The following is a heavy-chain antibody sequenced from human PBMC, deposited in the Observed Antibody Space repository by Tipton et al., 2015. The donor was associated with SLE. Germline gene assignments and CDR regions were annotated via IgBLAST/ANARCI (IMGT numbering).Heavy chain of an antibody. CDR2: IYYSGST. J-gene: IGHJ3*02. CDR3: AKVPKDGYCSGGSCHGNAFDI. CDR1: GGSISSHY. V-gene: IGHV4-31*03. Sequence: TLSLTCTVSGGSISSHYWSWIRQHPGKGLEWIGYIYYSGSTYYNPSLKSRVTISVDTSKNQFSLKLSSVTAADTAVYYCAKVPKDGYCSGGSCHGNAFDIWGQGTMVTVSS. D-gene: IGHD2-15*01.